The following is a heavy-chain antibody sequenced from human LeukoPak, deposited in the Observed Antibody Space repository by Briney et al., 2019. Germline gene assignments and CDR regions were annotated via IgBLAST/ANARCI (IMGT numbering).Heavy chain of an antibody. Sequence: GRSLRLSCAASGFTFSSYGMHWVRQAPGKGLEWVAVIWYDGSNKYYADSVKGRFTISRDNSKNTLYLQMNSLRAEDTAVYYCSRHSSDWFTVTTFWGQGTLVTVSS. CDR3: SRHSSDWFTVTTF. CDR1: GFTFSSYG. D-gene: IGHD4-17*01. V-gene: IGHV3-33*01. J-gene: IGHJ4*02. CDR2: IWYDGSNK.